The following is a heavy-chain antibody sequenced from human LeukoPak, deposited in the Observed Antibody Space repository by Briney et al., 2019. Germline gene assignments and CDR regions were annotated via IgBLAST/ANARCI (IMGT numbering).Heavy chain of an antibody. Sequence: ASVKVSCKASGYTFTSYGLNWVRQAPGQGLEWMGWISPYNDNTKYAQKFQGRVTMTTDTSTTTAYMDLRSLRSDDTAVYYCTRDHLAADGSDAFDIWGQGTMVTVSS. CDR3: TRDHLAADGSDAFDI. CDR1: GYTFTSYG. CDR2: ISPYNDNT. V-gene: IGHV1-18*01. J-gene: IGHJ3*02. D-gene: IGHD6-13*01.